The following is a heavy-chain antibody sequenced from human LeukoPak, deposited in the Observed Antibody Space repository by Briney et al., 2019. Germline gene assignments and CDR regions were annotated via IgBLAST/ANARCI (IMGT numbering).Heavy chain of an antibody. V-gene: IGHV3-30*02. J-gene: IGHJ4*02. CDR1: GFTFSSYG. CDR2: IRHDGSNK. CDR3: AKGYCSSTTCSVDY. D-gene: IGHD2-2*01. Sequence: SGGSLRLSCPASGFTFSSYGMHWVRQAPGKGLEWVAFIRHDGSNKYYADSVKGRFTISRDNSKNTLHLQMNSLRAEDTAVYYCAKGYCSSTTCSVDYWGQGTLVTVSS.